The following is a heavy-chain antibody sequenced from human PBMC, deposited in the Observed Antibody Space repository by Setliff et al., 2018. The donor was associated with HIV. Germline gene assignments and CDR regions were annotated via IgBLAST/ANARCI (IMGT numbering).Heavy chain of an antibody. CDR3: AGITVVTPYYFDY. J-gene: IGHJ4*02. V-gene: IGHV4-34*01. CDR2: INHSGST. Sequence: SETLSLTCAVYGGSFSGYYWSWIRQPPGKGLEWIGEINHSGSTNYNPSLKSRVTISVDTSKNQFSLKLSSVTAADTAVYYCAGITVVTPYYFDYWGQGTLVTVSS. CDR1: GGSFSGYY. D-gene: IGHD2-21*02.